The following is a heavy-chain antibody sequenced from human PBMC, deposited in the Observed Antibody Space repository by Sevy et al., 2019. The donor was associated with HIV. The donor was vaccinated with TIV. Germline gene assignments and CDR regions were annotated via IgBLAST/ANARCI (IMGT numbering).Heavy chain of an antibody. D-gene: IGHD3-22*01. CDR1: GGSISSYY. CDR3: ATDLKHYYYDSSGYYRGFDP. Sequence: AETLSLTCTVSGGSISSYYWSWIRQPPGKGLEWIGYIYYSGSTNYNPSLKSRVTISVDTSKNQFSLKLSSVTAADTDVHSCATDLKHYYYDSSGYYRGFDPWGQGTLVSVSS. CDR2: IYYSGST. J-gene: IGHJ5*02. V-gene: IGHV4-59*01.